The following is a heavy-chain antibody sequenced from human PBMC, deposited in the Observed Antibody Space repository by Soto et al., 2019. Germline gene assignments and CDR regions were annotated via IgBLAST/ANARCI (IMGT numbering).Heavy chain of an antibody. CDR1: GFIFGSYT. Sequence: GGSLRLSCAASGFIFGSYTMNWVRQAPGKGLEWVSSISSSSFTLYYANSVKGRFSISRDNAKNSLYLQMNSLRDEDTAVYYCAPGNGWPPNWGQRT. J-gene: IGHJ4*02. V-gene: IGHV3-48*02. CDR2: ISSSSFTL. CDR3: APGNGWPPN. D-gene: IGHD6-19*01.